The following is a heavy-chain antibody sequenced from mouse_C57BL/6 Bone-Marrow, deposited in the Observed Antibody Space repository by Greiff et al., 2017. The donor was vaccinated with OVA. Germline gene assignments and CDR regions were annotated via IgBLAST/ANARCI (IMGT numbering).Heavy chain of an antibody. CDR1: GYTFTDYE. CDR2: IDPETGGT. Sequence: QVQLQQSGAELVRPGASVTLSCKASGYTFTDYEMNWVKQTPGQGLEWIGAIDPETGGTAYNQKFKGKATLTADKSSSTAYMELRSLTSEDSAVYFCTRGYSNNFAMDYWGQGTSVTVSS. CDR3: TRGYSNNFAMDY. D-gene: IGHD2-5*01. V-gene: IGHV1-15*01. J-gene: IGHJ4*01.